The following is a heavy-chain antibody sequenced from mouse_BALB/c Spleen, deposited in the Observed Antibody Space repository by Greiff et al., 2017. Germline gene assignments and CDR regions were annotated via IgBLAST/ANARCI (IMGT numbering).Heavy chain of an antibody. CDR1: GYTFSSYW. V-gene: IGHV1-9*01. Sequence: VQLQQSGAELVRPGASVKISCKATGYTFSSYWIEWVKQRPGHGLEWIGEILPGSGSTNYNEKFKGKATFTADTSSNTAYMQLSSLTSEDSAVYYCAWAPWFAYWGQGTLVTVSA. CDR2: ILPGSGST. J-gene: IGHJ3*01. CDR3: AWAPWFAY.